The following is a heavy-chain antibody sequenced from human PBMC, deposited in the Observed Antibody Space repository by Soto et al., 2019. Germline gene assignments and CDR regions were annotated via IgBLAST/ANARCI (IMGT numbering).Heavy chain of an antibody. CDR2: IIPIFSTE. Sequence: SVKVSCKASGGTFSSYAISWVRQAPGQGLEWMGGIIPIFSTENYAQKFQGRVTITADESTSTANMKQSSLRSEDTAVYYCARGGSGWSAEYFQHWGQGTLVTVSS. CDR1: GGTFSSYA. V-gene: IGHV1-69*13. J-gene: IGHJ1*01. CDR3: ARGGSGWSAEYFQH. D-gene: IGHD6-19*01.